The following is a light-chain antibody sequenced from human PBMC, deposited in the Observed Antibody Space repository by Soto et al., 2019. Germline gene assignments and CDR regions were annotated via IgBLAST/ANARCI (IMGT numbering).Light chain of an antibody. J-gene: IGKJ2*01. CDR2: ATS. CDR3: QQSYSMPYA. V-gene: IGKV1-39*01. Sequence: DIQMTQSPSSLSASLGDRVTITCRASQNIDNYLNWYQHKPGKAPKLLIYATSTLQSGVPSRFSGSGSGTEFTLTISSLQPEDYATYFCQQSYSMPYAFGPGTKVDIK. CDR1: QNIDNY.